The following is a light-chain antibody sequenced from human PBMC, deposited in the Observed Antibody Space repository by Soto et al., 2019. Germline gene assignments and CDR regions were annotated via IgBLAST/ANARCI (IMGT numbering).Light chain of an antibody. CDR1: QSVRSY. J-gene: IGKJ4*01. Sequence: EIVLTQSPATLSLSPGERATLSCRASQSVRSYLAWYQQKPGQAPRLLIYDASNRATGIPARFSGSGSGTDFTLTISSLEPEDFAVYYCQQRSNWLTIGGGTKVEIK. CDR2: DAS. V-gene: IGKV3-11*01. CDR3: QQRSNWLT.